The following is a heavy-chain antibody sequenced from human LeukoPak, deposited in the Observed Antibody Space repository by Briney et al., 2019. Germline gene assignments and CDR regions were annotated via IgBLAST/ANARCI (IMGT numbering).Heavy chain of an antibody. V-gene: IGHV3-30*18. D-gene: IGHD2-15*01. CDR1: GFTFSSYG. CDR2: ISYDGSNK. CDR3: AKDWGYCSGGSCIPLFDY. Sequence: PGGSLRLSCAASGFTFSSYGMHWVRQAPGKGLEWVAVISYDGSNKYYADSVKGRFTISRDNSKNTLYVQMNSLRAEDTAVYYCAKDWGYCSGGSCIPLFDYWGQGTLVTVSS. J-gene: IGHJ4*02.